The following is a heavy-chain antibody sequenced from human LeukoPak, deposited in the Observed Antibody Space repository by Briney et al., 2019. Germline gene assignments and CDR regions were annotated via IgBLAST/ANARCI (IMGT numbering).Heavy chain of an antibody. CDR3: ARDFRTNPNWFDP. D-gene: IGHD1-1*01. Sequence: GGSLRLSCAASGFTFSSYWMSWVRQAPGKGLEWVAVISYDGSNKYYADSVKGRFTISRDNSKNTLYLQMNSLRAEDTAVYYCARDFRTNPNWFDPWGQGTLVTVSS. J-gene: IGHJ5*02. V-gene: IGHV3-30-3*01. CDR1: GFTFSSYW. CDR2: ISYDGSNK.